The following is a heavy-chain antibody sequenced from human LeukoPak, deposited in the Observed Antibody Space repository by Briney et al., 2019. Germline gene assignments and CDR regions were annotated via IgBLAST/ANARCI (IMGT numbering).Heavy chain of an antibody. CDR3: ARSSSGSYLDY. D-gene: IGHD1-26*01. J-gene: IGHJ4*02. CDR2: INPSGGST. Sequence: ASVKVSCKASGYTFTGYHMHWVRQAPGQGLEWMGIINPSGGSTTYAQKFQGRVTMTRDTSTSTVYMELSSLRSEDTAVYYCARSSSGSYLDYWGQGTLVTVSS. V-gene: IGHV1-46*01. CDR1: GYTFTGYH.